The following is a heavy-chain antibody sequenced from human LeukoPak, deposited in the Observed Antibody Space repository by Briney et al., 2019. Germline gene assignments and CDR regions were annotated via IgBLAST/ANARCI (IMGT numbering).Heavy chain of an antibody. Sequence: ASVKVSCKASGYTFSNYHIHWVRQAPGQGIEWMGIINPRYGSTTYAQNFQGRVTMTEDTSTDTAYMELSSLRSEDTAVYYCATDCSSTSCYGFVDYWGQGTLVTVSS. J-gene: IGHJ4*02. D-gene: IGHD2-2*01. CDR1: GYTFSNYH. CDR3: ATDCSSTSCYGFVDY. V-gene: IGHV1-46*01. CDR2: INPRYGST.